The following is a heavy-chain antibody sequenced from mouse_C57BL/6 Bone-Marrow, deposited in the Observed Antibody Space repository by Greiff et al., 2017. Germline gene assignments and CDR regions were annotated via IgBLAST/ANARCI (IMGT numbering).Heavy chain of an antibody. V-gene: IGHV1-69*01. Sequence: QVQLQQPGAELVMPGASVKLSCKASGYTFTSYWMHWVKQRPGQGLEWIGEIDPSDSYTNYNQKFKGKSTLTVDKSSSTAYMQLSSLTSEDSAVDYCARDGYYPPWFAYWGQGTLVTVSA. J-gene: IGHJ3*01. CDR1: GYTFTSYW. CDR2: IDPSDSYT. D-gene: IGHD2-3*01. CDR3: ARDGYYPPWFAY.